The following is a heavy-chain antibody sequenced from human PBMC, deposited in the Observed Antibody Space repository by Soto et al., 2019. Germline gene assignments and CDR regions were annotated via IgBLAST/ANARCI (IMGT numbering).Heavy chain of an antibody. Sequence: SLRLSCAASGFACPTYAMTRVLYAPWRGLDSCSVISGSGGSSYYEASVKGRFTISRDNSKNTLYLQMNGLRAEDTALYYCEKLTQRAAAGRYEYYKYGMDVWGQGTTVTDSS. CDR2: ISGSGGSS. CDR3: EKLTQRAAAGRYEYYKYGMDV. CDR1: GFACPTYA. V-gene: IGHV3-23*01. J-gene: IGHJ6*02. D-gene: IGHD6-13*01.